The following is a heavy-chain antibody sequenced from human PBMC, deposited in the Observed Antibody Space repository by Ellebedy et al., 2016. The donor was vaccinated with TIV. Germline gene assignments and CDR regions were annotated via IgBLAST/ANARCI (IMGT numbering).Heavy chain of an antibody. J-gene: IGHJ4*02. Sequence: GESLKISCAASGFTFNSYGMGWVRQAPGEGLEWVSYISSSSTSIYDADSVKGRFTISRDNAKNSLWLQMNSLRAEDTAVYYCAREMGRWLQFLGYWGQGTLVTVSS. V-gene: IGHV3-48*04. CDR2: ISSSSTSI. CDR3: AREMGRWLQFLGY. CDR1: GFTFNSYG. D-gene: IGHD5-24*01.